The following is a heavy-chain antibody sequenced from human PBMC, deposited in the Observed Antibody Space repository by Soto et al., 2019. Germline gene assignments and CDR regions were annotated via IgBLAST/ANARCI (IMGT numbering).Heavy chain of an antibody. CDR3: ARAYCGGDCYHFAY. Sequence: QLQLQESGSGLVKPSQTLSLTCAVSGGSISSGGYSWSWIRQPPGKGLEWIGYIYHSGSTYYNPSRKSRVTLSVDRSKNQFSLKLSSVTAADTAVYYCARAYCGGDCYHFAYWGQGTLVTVSS. J-gene: IGHJ4*02. V-gene: IGHV4-30-2*01. D-gene: IGHD2-21*02. CDR1: GGSISSGGYS. CDR2: IYHSGST.